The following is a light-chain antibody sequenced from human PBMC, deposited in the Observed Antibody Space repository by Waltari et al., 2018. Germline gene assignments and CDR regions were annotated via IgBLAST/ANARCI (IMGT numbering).Light chain of an antibody. CDR1: SSDVAGYNY. Sequence: QSALTQPPSASGSPGQSVTISCTGTSSDVAGYNYVSWYQQHPGKAPKVIIFEVSKRPSGGPDGFTCSKSCNTASLTVSGLQAEDEADYYCCSYAGSNNLVFGGGTKLTVL. CDR3: CSYAGSNNLV. J-gene: IGLJ2*01. CDR2: EVS. V-gene: IGLV2-8*01.